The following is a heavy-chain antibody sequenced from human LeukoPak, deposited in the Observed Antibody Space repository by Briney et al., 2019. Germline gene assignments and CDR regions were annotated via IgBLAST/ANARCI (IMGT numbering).Heavy chain of an antibody. Sequence: GGSLRLSCAASGFTFSSYWMHWVRQAPGKGLVWVSRISSDGSSTSYADSVKGRFTISRDNAKNTLHLQMNRLRDEDTAVYYCARVSVCSSTSCYSVFDYLGQGTLVTASS. D-gene: IGHD2-2*01. CDR2: ISSDGSST. V-gene: IGHV3-74*01. CDR1: GFTFSSYW. CDR3: ARVSVCSSTSCYSVFDY. J-gene: IGHJ4*02.